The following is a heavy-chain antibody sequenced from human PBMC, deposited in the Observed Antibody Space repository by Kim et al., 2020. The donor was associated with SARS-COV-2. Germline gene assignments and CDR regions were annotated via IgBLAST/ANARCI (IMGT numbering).Heavy chain of an antibody. J-gene: IGHJ2*01. V-gene: IGHV4-59*01. D-gene: IGHD3-10*01. CDR3: ARDASVWFGELSDDWYFDL. Sequence: SRVTISVDTSKNQFSLKLSSVTAADTAVYYCARDASVWFGELSDDWYFDLWGRGTLVTVSS.